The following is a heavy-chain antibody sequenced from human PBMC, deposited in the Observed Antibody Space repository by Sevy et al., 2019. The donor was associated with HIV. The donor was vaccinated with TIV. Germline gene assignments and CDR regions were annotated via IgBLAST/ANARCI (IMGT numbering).Heavy chain of an antibody. CDR2: ITPTSGGT. CDR3: VRVPAAAGTRGYFDY. J-gene: IGHJ4*02. CDR1: GYSFSGYN. D-gene: IGHD6-13*01. V-gene: IGHV1-2*06. Sequence: ASVKVSYKTSGYSFSGYNMHWVRQAPGQGLEWMGRITPTSGGTKFAEMFQGRVTMTRDMSISTAYMELSSLRSDDTAVYYCVRVPAAAGTRGYFDYWGQGTLVTVSS.